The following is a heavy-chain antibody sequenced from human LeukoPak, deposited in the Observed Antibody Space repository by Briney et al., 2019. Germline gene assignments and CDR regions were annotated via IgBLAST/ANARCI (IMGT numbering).Heavy chain of an antibody. CDR3: AVLVDTAMVTVDY. Sequence: ASVTVSCTASGYTFTSYDINWVRQAPGQGLEWMGWMNPNSGNTDYAQKFQGRVTMTRNTSISTAYMELSSLRSEDTAVYYCAVLVDTAMVTVDYWGQGTPVTVSS. CDR2: MNPNSGNT. V-gene: IGHV1-8*01. J-gene: IGHJ4*02. D-gene: IGHD5-18*01. CDR1: GYTFTSYD.